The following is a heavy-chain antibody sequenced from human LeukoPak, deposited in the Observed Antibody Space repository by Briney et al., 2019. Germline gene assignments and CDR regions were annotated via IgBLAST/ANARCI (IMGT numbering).Heavy chain of an antibody. J-gene: IGHJ4*02. D-gene: IGHD6-13*01. CDR3: ARSEVTSSSLYFDY. V-gene: IGHV4-30-2*01. CDR1: GGSISSGGYY. CDR2: IYHSGST. Sequence: SGTLSLTCTVSGGSISSGGYYWSWIRQPPGKGLEWIGYIYHSGSTYYNPSLKSRVTISVDRSKNQFSLKLSSVTAADTAVYYCARSEVTSSSLYFDYWGQGILVTVSS.